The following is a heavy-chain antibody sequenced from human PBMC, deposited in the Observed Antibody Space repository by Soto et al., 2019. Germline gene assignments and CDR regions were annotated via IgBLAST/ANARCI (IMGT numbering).Heavy chain of an antibody. Sequence: QVQLVQSGAEVKEPGDSVRVSCEASGYTFTAYYIHWVRQAPGQGLEWMGWINPKFGDTTYAQDFQRRVAMTRDMSISTVYMELSRLTSDDTAIYYCARTMDYYYGRGSGNGHGVWGQGTTVTVFS. V-gene: IGHV1-2*02. D-gene: IGHD3-10*02. CDR2: INPKFGDT. J-gene: IGHJ6*02. CDR3: ARTMDYYYGRGSGNGHGV. CDR1: GYTFTAYY.